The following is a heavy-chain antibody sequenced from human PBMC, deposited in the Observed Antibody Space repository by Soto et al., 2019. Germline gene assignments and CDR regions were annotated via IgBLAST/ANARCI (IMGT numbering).Heavy chain of an antibody. V-gene: IGHV3-48*02. CDR1: GFTLTNYA. CDR2: ISSSSAAI. D-gene: IGHD2-21*01. CDR3: ARDQSRRRVLFYYMDV. J-gene: IGHJ6*03. Sequence: EVQLVESGVGLVQPGGSLRLSCTASGFTLTNYAMNWVRQAPGKGLEWVSYISSSSAAIFYADSVKGRFTISRDNAKNSLYLQMISLRDEDTAVYYCARDQSRRRVLFYYMDVWGRGTTVTVSS.